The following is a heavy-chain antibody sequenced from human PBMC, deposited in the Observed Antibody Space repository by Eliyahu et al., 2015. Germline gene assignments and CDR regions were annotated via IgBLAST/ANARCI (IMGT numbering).Heavy chain of an antibody. J-gene: IGHJ5*02. D-gene: IGHD2-8*02. CDR2: IRGSGGST. V-gene: IGHV3-23*01. Sequence: EVQLLESGGGLVQPGGSLRLSCAASGFTFSRYAMSWVRQAPGKGLXWVSAIRGSGGSTYYAGSVKGRFTISRDNSKNTLYLQMNSLRAEDTAVYYCAKCVGLGVVVVYAVGENWFDPWGQGTLVTVSS. CDR1: GFTFSRYA. CDR3: AKCVGLGVVVVYAVGENWFDP.